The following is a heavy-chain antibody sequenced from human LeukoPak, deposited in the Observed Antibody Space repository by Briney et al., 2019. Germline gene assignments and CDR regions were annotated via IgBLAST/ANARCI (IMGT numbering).Heavy chain of an antibody. J-gene: IGHJ3*02. CDR3: ARDGSELLTAFDI. V-gene: IGHV4-61*02. CDR2: IYTSGST. D-gene: IGHD5-12*01. Sequence: SQTLSLTCTVSGGSISSGSYYWSWIRQPAGKGLEWIGRIYTSGSTNYNPSLKSRVTISVDTPKNQFSLKLSSVTAADTAVYYCARDGSELLTAFDIWGQGTMVTVSS. CDR1: GGSISSGSYY.